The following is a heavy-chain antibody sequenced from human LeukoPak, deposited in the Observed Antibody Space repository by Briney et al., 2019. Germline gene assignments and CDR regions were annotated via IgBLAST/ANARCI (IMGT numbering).Heavy chain of an antibody. J-gene: IGHJ3*02. Sequence: SETLSLTCTVSGGSISSYYWSWIRQPPGKGLEWIGYIYYSGSTNYNPSLKSRVTISVDTSKNQFSLKLSSVTAADTAVYYCARLTPITPYYYDSSPDAIDIWGQGTMVTVSS. CDR2: IYYSGST. CDR3: ARLTPITPYYYDSSPDAIDI. V-gene: IGHV4-59*08. D-gene: IGHD3-22*01. CDR1: GGSISSYY.